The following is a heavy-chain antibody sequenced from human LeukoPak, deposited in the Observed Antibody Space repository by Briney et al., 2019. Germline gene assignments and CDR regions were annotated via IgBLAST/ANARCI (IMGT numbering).Heavy chain of an antibody. CDR1: GFIVSSNY. V-gene: IGHV3-53*01. Sequence: GGSLRLSCAASGFIVSSNYKSWVRQAPGKGLGWVSLTYTCGTTNYAASVKGRFTISRDNSKNTLYLEMNSLRMDETSVYFCATDVRTGAPDYFGSWGQGTLVTVSS. CDR3: ATDVRTGAPDYFGS. J-gene: IGHJ5*01. CDR2: TYTCGTT. D-gene: IGHD1-14*01.